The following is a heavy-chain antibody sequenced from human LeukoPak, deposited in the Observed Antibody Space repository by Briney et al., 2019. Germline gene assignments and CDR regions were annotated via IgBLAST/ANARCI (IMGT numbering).Heavy chain of an antibody. CDR3: AHSYYFGSRSYYNVWFAP. CDR1: GFSLSTSGVG. D-gene: IGHD3-10*01. V-gene: IGHV2-5*02. J-gene: IGHJ5*02. CDR2: IYWDDEK. Sequence: SGPTLVNPTQTLTLTCTFSGFSLSTSGVGVGWIRQPPGKALQWLALIYWDDEKYYSPSLKSRLSISRDTSRDQVVLTMTNMDPLDTGTYFCAHSYYFGSRSYYNVWFAPWGLGTLVSVSS.